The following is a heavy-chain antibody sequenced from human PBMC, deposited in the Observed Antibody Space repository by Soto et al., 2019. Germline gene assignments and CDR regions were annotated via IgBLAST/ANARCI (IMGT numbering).Heavy chain of an antibody. Sequence: EVQLLESGGGLVQPGGSLRLSCAASGFTFNNYAMTWVRQAPGKGREWVSAISGGGDTASYAESVKGRFTVPRDGSKNAMYLQMSSLRAEDTALYYCAKGRGGSGSLTPRVDFWGQGTLVTVSS. V-gene: IGHV3-23*01. CDR1: GFTFNNYA. J-gene: IGHJ4*02. D-gene: IGHD3-10*01. CDR2: ISGGGDTA. CDR3: AKGRGGSGSLTPRVDF.